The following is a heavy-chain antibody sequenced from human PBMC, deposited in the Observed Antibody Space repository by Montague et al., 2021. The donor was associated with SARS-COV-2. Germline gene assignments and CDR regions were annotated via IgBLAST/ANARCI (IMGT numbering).Heavy chain of an antibody. Sequence: SLRLSFSASGFSVSSYDMNWVRQAPGKGLEWVSYISSSGSTIYYADSVKGRFTISKDNAKNSLYLQMNSLRAEDTAVYYCARVVATVGAMDRNDYWGQGTLVTVSS. V-gene: IGHV3-48*03. D-gene: IGHD1-26*01. CDR3: ARVVATVGAMDRNDY. CDR2: ISSSGSTI. J-gene: IGHJ4*02. CDR1: GFSVSSYD.